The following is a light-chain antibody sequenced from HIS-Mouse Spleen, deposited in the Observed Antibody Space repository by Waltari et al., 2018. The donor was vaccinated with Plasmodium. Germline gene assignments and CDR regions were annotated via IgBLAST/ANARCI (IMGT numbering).Light chain of an antibody. CDR1: QTISSY. J-gene: IGKJ4*01. Sequence: IQMTHSPSSLSASVADRLTITFRASQTISSYINWYQQKPGKAPKLLIYAACSLQSEVPSRFSGSGSGEDVTLSISSLQAGDCATYGCEQSFSTPLTFSAGTKVAMK. CDR3: EQSFSTPLT. CDR2: AAC. V-gene: IGKV1-39*01.